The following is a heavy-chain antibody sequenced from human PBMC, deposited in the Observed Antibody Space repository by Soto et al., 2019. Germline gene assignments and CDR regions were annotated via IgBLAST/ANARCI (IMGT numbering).Heavy chain of an antibody. J-gene: IGHJ4*02. CDR2: IYSGGST. Sequence: GGSLRLSCAASGFTVSSNYMSWVRQAPGKGLEWVSVIYSGGSTYYADSVKGRFTISRDNSKNTLYLQMNSLRAEDTAVYYCARGPSQLRYFDWLLPPFDYWGQGTLVTVSS. CDR3: ARGPSQLRYFDWLLPPFDY. D-gene: IGHD3-9*01. V-gene: IGHV3-66*01. CDR1: GFTVSSNY.